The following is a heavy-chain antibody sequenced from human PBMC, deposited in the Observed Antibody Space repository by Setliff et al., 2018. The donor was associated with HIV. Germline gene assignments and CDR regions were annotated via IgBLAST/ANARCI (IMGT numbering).Heavy chain of an antibody. V-gene: IGHV1-2*02. CDR3: ARAPIYCGGDCYLFDY. Sequence: ASVKVSCKASGYTFTSYDINWVRQATGQGLEWMGWINPYNGATKSAHKFQGRVTVTRDTSITTTYMELTRLTSDDTAIYYCARAPIYCGGDCYLFDYWGQGTLVTVSS. CDR2: INPYNGAT. D-gene: IGHD2-21*02. CDR1: GYTFTSYD. J-gene: IGHJ4*02.